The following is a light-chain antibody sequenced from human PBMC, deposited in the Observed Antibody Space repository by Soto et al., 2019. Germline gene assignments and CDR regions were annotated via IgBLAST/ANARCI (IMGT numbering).Light chain of an antibody. CDR2: DTK. Sequence: QAVVTQEPSLTVSPGGTVTLTCGSSTGAVSSGHYPYWLQQRPGPVPRTLISDTKNKHSWTSVRFSGSLLGGKAALTLSDAQPEDEPEYYYLLSYTGAFGGGTKVTVL. V-gene: IGLV7-46*01. J-gene: IGLJ2*01. CDR3: LLSYTGA. CDR1: TGAVSSGHY.